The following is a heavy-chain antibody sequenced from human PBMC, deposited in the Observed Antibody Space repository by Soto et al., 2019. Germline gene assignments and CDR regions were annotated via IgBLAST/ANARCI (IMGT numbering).Heavy chain of an antibody. D-gene: IGHD4-17*01. Sequence: EVQLVESGGGLVQPGGSLRLSCAASGFTVSSNYMSWVRQAPGKGLEWVSVIYSGGSTYYADSVKGRFTISRDNSKNTLYLQMNSLRAEDTSVYYCARDAEHDYGDHDAFDIWGQGTMVTVSS. CDR1: GFTVSSNY. V-gene: IGHV3-66*01. CDR3: ARDAEHDYGDHDAFDI. CDR2: IYSGGST. J-gene: IGHJ3*02.